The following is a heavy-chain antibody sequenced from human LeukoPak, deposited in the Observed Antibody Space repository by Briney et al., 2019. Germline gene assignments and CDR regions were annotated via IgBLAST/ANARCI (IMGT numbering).Heavy chain of an antibody. D-gene: IGHD2-2*01. CDR2: IYTSGST. J-gene: IGHJ6*03. CDR1: GGSISSYY. V-gene: IGHV4-4*07. Sequence: PSETLSLTCTVSGGSISSYYWSWIRQPAGKGLEWIGRIYTSGSTNYNPSLKSRVTMSVDTSKNQFSLKLSFVTAADTAVYYCARGALSVVVPAAGGSRSYYYYYYMDVWGKGTTVTVSS. CDR3: ARGALSVVVPAAGGSRSYYYYYYMDV.